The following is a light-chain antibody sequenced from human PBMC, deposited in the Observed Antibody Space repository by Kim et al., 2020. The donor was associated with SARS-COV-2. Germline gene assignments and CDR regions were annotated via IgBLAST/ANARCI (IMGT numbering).Light chain of an antibody. J-gene: IGKJ4*01. Sequence: LSLSPGERATLSCRASQSVSSYLAWYQQKPGQAPRLLIYDASNRATGIPGRFSGSGSGTDFTLTISSLEPEEFAVYYCQQRSNWLTFGGGTKLEI. CDR1: QSVSSY. CDR3: QQRSNWLT. V-gene: IGKV3-11*01. CDR2: DAS.